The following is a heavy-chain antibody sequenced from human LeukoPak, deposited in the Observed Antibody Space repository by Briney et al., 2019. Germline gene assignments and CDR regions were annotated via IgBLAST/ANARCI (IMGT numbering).Heavy chain of an antibody. Sequence: SQTLSLTCTVSGGSISSGDYYWSWIRQPPGKGLEWIGHIYYSGSTYYNPSLKSRVTISVDTSKNQFSLKLSSVTAADTAVYYCARDYYGSGSYYPNWFDSWGQGTLVTVSS. V-gene: IGHV4-30-4*01. D-gene: IGHD3-10*01. J-gene: IGHJ5*01. CDR3: ARDYYGSGSYYPNWFDS. CDR2: IYYSGST. CDR1: GGSISSGDYY.